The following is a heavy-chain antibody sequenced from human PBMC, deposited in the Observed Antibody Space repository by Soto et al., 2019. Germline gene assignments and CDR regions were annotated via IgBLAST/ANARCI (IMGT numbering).Heavy chain of an antibody. CDR2: ISYDGSNK. Sequence: GGSLRLSCAASGFTFSSYGMHWVRQAPGKGLEWVAVISYDGSNKYYADSVKGRFTISRDNSKNTLYLQMNSLRAEDTAVYYCAKDMAAGKSYYYYGMDVWGQGTTVTVSS. J-gene: IGHJ6*02. CDR1: GFTFSSYG. D-gene: IGHD6-13*01. CDR3: AKDMAAGKSYYYYGMDV. V-gene: IGHV3-30*18.